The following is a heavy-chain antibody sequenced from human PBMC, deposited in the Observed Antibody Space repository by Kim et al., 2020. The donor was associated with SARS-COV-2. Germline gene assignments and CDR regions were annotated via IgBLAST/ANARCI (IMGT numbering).Heavy chain of an antibody. CDR3: ARDWSGSDYRGKNAFDI. CDR2: INPDSGGA. J-gene: IGHJ3*02. CDR1: GYTFTGYY. Sequence: ASVKVSCKASGYTFTGYYIHWVRQAPGQGLECMGWINPDSGGATYAQKFQGRITMTRDTSISTAYMELSGLTSDDTAVYFCARDWSGSDYRGKNAFDIWGQGTMVTVSS. D-gene: IGHD3-3*01. V-gene: IGHV1-2*02.